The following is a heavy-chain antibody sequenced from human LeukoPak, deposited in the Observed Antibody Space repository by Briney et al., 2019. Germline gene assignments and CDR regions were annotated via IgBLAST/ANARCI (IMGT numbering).Heavy chain of an antibody. CDR3: ARDRIRGFDWLLSRFDY. CDR1: GYTFTAYY. J-gene: IGHJ4*02. CDR2: ISAYNGNT. V-gene: IGHV1-18*04. Sequence: GASVKVSCRASGYTFTAYYMHWVRQAPGQGLEWMGWISAYNGNTNYAQKLQGRVTMTTDTSTSTAYMELRSLRSDDTAVYYCARDRIRGFDWLLSRFDYWGQGTLVTVSS. D-gene: IGHD3-9*01.